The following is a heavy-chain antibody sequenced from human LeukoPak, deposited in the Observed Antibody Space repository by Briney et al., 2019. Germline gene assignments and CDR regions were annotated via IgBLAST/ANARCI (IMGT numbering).Heavy chain of an antibody. CDR3: ARGDGPWFDP. CDR1: GGSFSGYY. V-gene: IGHV4-34*01. Sequence: SQTLSLTCAVYGGSFSGYYWSWIRQPPGKGLEWIGEINHSGSTNYNPSLKSRVTISVDTSKNQFSLKLSSVTAADTAVYYCARGDGPWFDPWGQGTLVTVSS. J-gene: IGHJ5*02. CDR2: INHSGST. D-gene: IGHD4-17*01.